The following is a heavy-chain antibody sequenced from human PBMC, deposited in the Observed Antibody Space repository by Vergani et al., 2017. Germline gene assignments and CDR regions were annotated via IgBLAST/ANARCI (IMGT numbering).Heavy chain of an antibody. CDR2: IYTSGST. D-gene: IGHD6-13*01. CDR3: ASLAYSSSWIDY. Sequence: QVQLQESGPGLVKPSQTLSLTCTVSGGSISSGGYYWSWIRQPAGKGLEWIGRIYTSGSTNYNPSLKSRVTMSVDTSKSQFSLKLSSVTAADTAVYYCASLAYSSSWIDYWGQGTLVTVSS. J-gene: IGHJ4*02. CDR1: GGSISSGGYY. V-gene: IGHV4-61*02.